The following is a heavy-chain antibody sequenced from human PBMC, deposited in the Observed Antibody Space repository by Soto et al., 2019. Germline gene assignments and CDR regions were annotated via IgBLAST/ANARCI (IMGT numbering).Heavy chain of an antibody. CDR2: ISYSGST. CDR1: GGSISSGDYY. J-gene: IGHJ5*02. D-gene: IGHD3-10*01. Sequence: PSETLSLTCTVSGGSISSGDYYWSWIRQPPGKGLEWIGYISYSGSTYYNPSLKSRVTISVDTSKNQFSLKLSSVTAADTAVYYCASSEILWFGEFHFDPWGQGTLVTVSS. V-gene: IGHV4-30-4*01. CDR3: ASSEILWFGEFHFDP.